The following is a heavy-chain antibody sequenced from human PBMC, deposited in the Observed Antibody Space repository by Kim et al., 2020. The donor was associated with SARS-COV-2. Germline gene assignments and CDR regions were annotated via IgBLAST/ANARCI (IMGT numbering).Heavy chain of an antibody. V-gene: IGHV1-18*01. CDR1: GYTFTSYG. J-gene: IGHJ3*02. D-gene: IGHD3-10*01. Sequence: ASVKVSCKASGYTFTSYGISWVRQAPGQGLEWMGWISAYNGNTNYAQKLQGRVTMTTDTSTSTAYMELRSLRSDDTAVYYCARDYYYGSGSHAFDIWGQGTMVTVSS. CDR2: ISAYNGNT. CDR3: ARDYYYGSGSHAFDI.